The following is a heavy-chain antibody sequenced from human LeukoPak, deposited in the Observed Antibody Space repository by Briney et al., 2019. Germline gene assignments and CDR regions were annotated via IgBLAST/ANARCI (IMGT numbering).Heavy chain of an antibody. CDR3: ARGRSLGLLDY. Sequence: SETRSLTCAVYGGSFSGYYWSWIRQPPGKGLEWIGEINHSGSTNYNPPLKSRVTISVDTSKNQFSLKLSSVTAADTAVYYCARGRSLGLLDYWGQGTLVTVSS. J-gene: IGHJ4*02. V-gene: IGHV4-34*01. CDR1: GGSFSGYY. D-gene: IGHD3-3*02. CDR2: INHSGST.